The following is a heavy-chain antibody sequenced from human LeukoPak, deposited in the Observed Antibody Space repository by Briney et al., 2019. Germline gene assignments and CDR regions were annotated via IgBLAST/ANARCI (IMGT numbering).Heavy chain of an antibody. CDR2: IYYSWCT. CDR3: ARSSPGPDWLLSFYY. V-gene: IGHV4-39*07. J-gene: IGHJ4*02. CDR1: GGSISSGSYY. Sequence: SETLSLTCTDSGGSISSGSYYWGWLRQPPGKGLEWIGRIYYSWCTYFNQSLQRRVTISVDTSKNQFSLKLSSVTAADTAVYYCARSSPGPDWLLSFYYWGQGTLVTVSS. D-gene: IGHD3-9*01.